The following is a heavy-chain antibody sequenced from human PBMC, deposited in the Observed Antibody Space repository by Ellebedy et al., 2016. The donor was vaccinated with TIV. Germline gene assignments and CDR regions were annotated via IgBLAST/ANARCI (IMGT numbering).Heavy chain of an antibody. Sequence: SETLSLTCVISGDSVSTDIGWNWIRQSPSRGLEWLGRTYYRSKWNNDYAVSLKSRITINPDTSKNQFSLQLNSVTPEDTAVYYWARGWFGSGMGIWGQGTTVTVPS. CDR3: ARGWFGSGMGI. J-gene: IGHJ6*02. CDR1: GDSVSTDIG. CDR2: TYYRSKWNN. D-gene: IGHD3-16*01. V-gene: IGHV6-1*01.